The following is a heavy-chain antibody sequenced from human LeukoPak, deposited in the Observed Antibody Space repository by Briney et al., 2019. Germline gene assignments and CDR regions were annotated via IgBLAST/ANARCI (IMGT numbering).Heavy chain of an antibody. CDR3: ARLAPYHDAFDI. CDR1: GFTFSSYD. CDR2: IGTAGDT. V-gene: IGHV3-13*01. Sequence: GGSPRLSCAASGFTFSSYDMHWVRQATGKGLEWVSAIGTAGDTYYPGSVKGRFTISRENAKNSLYLQMNSLRAGDTAVYYCARLAPYHDAFDIWGQGTMVTVSS. D-gene: IGHD2-2*01. J-gene: IGHJ3*02.